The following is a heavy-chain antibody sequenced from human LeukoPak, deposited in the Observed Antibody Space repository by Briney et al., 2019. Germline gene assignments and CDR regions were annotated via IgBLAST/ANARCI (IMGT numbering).Heavy chain of an antibody. V-gene: IGHV3-7*01. Sequence: GGSLRLSCAASGFTFSSYWMTWVRQTPGKGLEWVANIRMDGGEQYYMDSVEGRFTISRDNAKNSLYLQMYSLRPEDTAVYYCARDKGYNSAYWGRGTLVTASS. CDR2: IRMDGGEQ. D-gene: IGHD5-24*01. CDR3: ARDKGYNSAY. J-gene: IGHJ4*02. CDR1: GFTFSSYW.